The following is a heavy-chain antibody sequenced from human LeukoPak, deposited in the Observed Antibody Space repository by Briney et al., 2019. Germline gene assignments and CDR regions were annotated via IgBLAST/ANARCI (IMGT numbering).Heavy chain of an antibody. D-gene: IGHD2-15*01. CDR2: IIPIFGTA. V-gene: IGHV1-69*13. J-gene: IGHJ6*02. CDR3: ARAGYCSGGSCYPPRGGYYYYGMDV. CDR1: GGTFSSYA. Sequence: SVKVSCKASGGTFSSYAISWVRQAPGQGLEWMGGIIPIFGTANYAQKFQGRVTITADESTSTAYMELSSLRSEDTAVYYCARAGYCSGGSCYPPRGGYYYYGMDVWGQGTTVTVSS.